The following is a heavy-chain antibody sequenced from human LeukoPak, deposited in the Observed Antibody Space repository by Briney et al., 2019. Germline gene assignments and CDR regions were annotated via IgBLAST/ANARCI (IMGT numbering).Heavy chain of an antibody. D-gene: IGHD3-3*01. CDR2: IKNKADGGTT. CDR3: TSLSGWTYDY. J-gene: IGHJ4*02. V-gene: IGHV3-15*01. CDR1: GFTFSNAW. Sequence: GGSLRLSCAASGFTFSNAWMSWVRQAPGKGLEWVGRIKNKADGGTTDYAAPVKGRFTISRDDSKNTLYLQMNSLKTEDTAVYYCTSLSGWTYDYWGQGTLVTVSS.